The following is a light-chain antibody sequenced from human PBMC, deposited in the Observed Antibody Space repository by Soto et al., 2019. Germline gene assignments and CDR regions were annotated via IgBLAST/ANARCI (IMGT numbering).Light chain of an antibody. CDR3: AAWDDSLNGVV. CDR2: SNN. Sequence: QPVLTQPPSASGTPGQRVTISCSGSSSNIGSNYVYWYQQLPGTAPKLLIYSNNQPPSGVPDRFSGSKSGTSASLAIGGLQSEDEADYYCAAWDDSLNGVVFGGGTKLTVL. V-gene: IGLV1-44*01. J-gene: IGLJ2*01. CDR1: SSNIGSNY.